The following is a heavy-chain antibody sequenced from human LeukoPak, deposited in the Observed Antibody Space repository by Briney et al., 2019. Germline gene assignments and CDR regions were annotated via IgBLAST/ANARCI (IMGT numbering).Heavy chain of an antibody. CDR1: GGSIGTYY. CDR2: ISSSSNYI. CDR3: ARDPTPRYCSGGSCYTHYGMDV. Sequence: PSETLSLTCTVSGGSIGTYYWSWVRQSPGKGLEWVSSISSSSNYIYYADSVKGRLTISRDNAKNSLYLQMNSLRAEDTAVYYCARDPTPRYCSGGSCYTHYGMDVWGQGTTVTVSS. D-gene: IGHD2-15*01. J-gene: IGHJ6*02. V-gene: IGHV3-21*01.